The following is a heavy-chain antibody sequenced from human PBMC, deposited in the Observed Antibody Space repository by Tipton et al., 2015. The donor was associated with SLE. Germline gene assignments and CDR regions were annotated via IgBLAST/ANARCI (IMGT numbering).Heavy chain of an antibody. D-gene: IGHD2/OR15-2a*01. V-gene: IGHV4-31*03. CDR2: IYHTGST. CDR3: ARARRTTSSHFDY. Sequence: TLSLTCIVSGDSISSSSYYWGWIRQPPGKGLEWIGYIYHTGSTYYTPSLESRVTISVDTSKNQFSLRLTSMTPADTAVYYCARARRTTSSHFDYWGQGTLVTVSS. J-gene: IGHJ4*02. CDR1: GDSISSSSYY.